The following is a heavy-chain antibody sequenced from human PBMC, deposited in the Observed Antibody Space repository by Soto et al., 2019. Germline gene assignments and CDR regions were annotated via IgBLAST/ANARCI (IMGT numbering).Heavy chain of an antibody. CDR3: ARDKMILPAHDFFYGSDV. J-gene: IGHJ6*02. Sequence: GGSLRLSCEVPGFTFSMYSMSWVRQSPGKGLEWVAKIPQDGVDGHYADSVKGRFTISRDNGKNSLYLQLNKLRAEDTAVYYCARDKMILPAHDFFYGSDVWGRGAKVTVS. CDR2: IPQDGVDG. CDR1: GFTFSMYS. D-gene: IGHD3-22*01. V-gene: IGHV3-7*03.